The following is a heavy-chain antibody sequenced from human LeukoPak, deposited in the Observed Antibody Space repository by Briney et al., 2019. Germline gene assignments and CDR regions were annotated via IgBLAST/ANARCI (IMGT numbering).Heavy chain of an antibody. J-gene: IGHJ4*02. V-gene: IGHV4-59*01. CDR2: IYYSGST. CDR1: GGSISSYY. Sequence: KTSETLSLTCTVSGGSISSYYWSWIRQPPGKGLEWIGYIYYSGSTNYNPSLKSRVTISVDTSKNQFSLKLSSVTAADTAVYYCATSYYYDSSPPYYFDYWGQGTLVTVSS. D-gene: IGHD3-22*01. CDR3: ATSYYYDSSPPYYFDY.